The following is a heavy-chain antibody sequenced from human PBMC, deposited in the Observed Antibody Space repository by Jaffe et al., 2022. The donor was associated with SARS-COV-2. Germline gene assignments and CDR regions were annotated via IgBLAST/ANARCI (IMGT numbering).Heavy chain of an antibody. CDR1: GFTFSSYA. D-gene: IGHD3-22*01. CDR2: ISGSGDST. Sequence: EVQLLESGGGLVQPGGSLSLSCAASGFTFSSYAMSWVRQAPGKGLEWVSAISGSGDSTYYADSVKGRFTISRDNSKNTLYLQMNSLRAEDTAVYYCAKSPQYYYDSSGLDCWGQGTLVTVSS. J-gene: IGHJ4*02. V-gene: IGHV3-23*01. CDR3: AKSPQYYYDSSGLDC.